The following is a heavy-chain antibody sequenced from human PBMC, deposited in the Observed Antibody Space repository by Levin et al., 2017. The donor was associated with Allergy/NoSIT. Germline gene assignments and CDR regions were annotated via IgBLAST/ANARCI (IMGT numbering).Heavy chain of an antibody. V-gene: IGHV3-30*04. J-gene: IGHJ5*02. Sequence: GESLKISCAASGFTFSSYAMHWVRQAPGKGLEWVAVISYDGSNKYYADSVKGRFTISRDNSKNTLYLQMNSLRAEDTAVYYCASSNSDIVVVPALGLRGLTENWFDPWGQGTLVTVSS. D-gene: IGHD2-2*01. CDR2: ISYDGSNK. CDR3: ASSNSDIVVVPALGLRGLTENWFDP. CDR1: GFTFSSYA.